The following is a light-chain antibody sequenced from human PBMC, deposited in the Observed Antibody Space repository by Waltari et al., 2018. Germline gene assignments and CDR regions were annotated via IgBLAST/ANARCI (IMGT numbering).Light chain of an antibody. CDR2: DVS. V-gene: IGLV2-14*01. J-gene: IGLJ3*02. CDR3: SSYTSSSTRV. CDR1: SSDVGGYNY. Sequence: QSALTQPASVPGSPGQSLTIPCPGTSSDVGGYNYVSWYQQHPGKAPKLMIYDVSKRPSGVSNRFSGSKSGNTASLTISGLQAEDEADYYCSSYTSSSTRVFGGGTKLTVL.